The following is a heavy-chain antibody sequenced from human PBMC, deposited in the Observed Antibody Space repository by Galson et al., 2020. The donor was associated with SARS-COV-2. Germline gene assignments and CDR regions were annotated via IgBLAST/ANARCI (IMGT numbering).Heavy chain of an antibody. V-gene: IGHV4-34*01. D-gene: IGHD2-8*02. CDR1: GGSFSGYF. CDR3: AGGLDGTGRFNGWDY. CDR2: VNHSGST. J-gene: IGHJ4*02. Sequence: SETLSLTCAVYGGSFSGYFWSWIRQPPGKGLEWIGEVNHSGSTNYNPSLKSRVTISVDTSKNQFSLKLSSVTAAATAVYYCAGGLDGTGRFNGWDYWGQGTLVTVSS.